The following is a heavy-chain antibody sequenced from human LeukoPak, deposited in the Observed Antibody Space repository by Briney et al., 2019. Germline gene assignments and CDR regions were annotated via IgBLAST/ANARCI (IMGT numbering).Heavy chain of an antibody. Sequence: GASLSLSCAASGFTVSSNYMNWVRQAPGKGLELVSSISGSNDNTYYADSVKDRFTISRDNSKNTLSLQMNSLRAEDTAVYYCAKGRGTTVTSAANYWGQGTLVTVSS. CDR2: ISGSNDNT. CDR1: GFTVSSNY. J-gene: IGHJ4*02. CDR3: AKGRGTTVTSAANY. D-gene: IGHD4-17*01. V-gene: IGHV3-23*01.